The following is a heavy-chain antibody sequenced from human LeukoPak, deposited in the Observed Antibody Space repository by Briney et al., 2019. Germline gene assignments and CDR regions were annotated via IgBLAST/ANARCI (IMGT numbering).Heavy chain of an antibody. J-gene: IGHJ4*02. D-gene: IGHD5-18*01. CDR2: IYHSGST. V-gene: IGHV4-4*02. CDR1: GGSISSSNW. CDR3: ARAALDTAMNYFDY. Sequence: PSETLSLTCAVSGGSISSSNWWSWVRQPPGKWLECIGEIYHSGSTNYNPSLKSRVTISVDKSKNQFSLKLSSVTAADTAVYYCARAALDTAMNYFDYWGQGTLVTVSS.